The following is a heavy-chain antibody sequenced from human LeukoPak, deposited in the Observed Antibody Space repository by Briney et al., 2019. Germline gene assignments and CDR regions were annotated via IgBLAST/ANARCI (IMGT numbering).Heavy chain of an antibody. J-gene: IGHJ6*03. CDR2: ITPNNGNI. Sequence: ASVKVSFKASGYTFTTYGITWVRQAPGQGLEWMGLITPNNGNINYAQKFQGRVTMTTDTSTTTAYMDLRSLRSDDTAVYYCARGRKYYYDSSSSFYYYYMDVWGKGTTVTISS. CDR1: GYTFTTYG. V-gene: IGHV1-18*01. D-gene: IGHD3-22*01. CDR3: ARGRKYYYDSSSSFYYYYMDV.